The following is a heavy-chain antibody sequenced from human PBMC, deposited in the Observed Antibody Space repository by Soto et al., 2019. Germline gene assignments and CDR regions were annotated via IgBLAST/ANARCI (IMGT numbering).Heavy chain of an antibody. CDR1: DGSISTYDW. J-gene: IGHJ4*02. Sequence: QVQLHESGPGLVKPSETLSLTCVVSDGSISTYDWWTWVRQPPGKGLEWIGKMFHSGGADYSPSLKSRVTISADASKNYCSLRLTAVTAADTAVYYCATGNVDSMLEYWGQGTQVAVSS. V-gene: IGHV4-4*02. CDR2: MFHSGGA. D-gene: IGHD3-3*01. CDR3: ATGNVDSMLEY.